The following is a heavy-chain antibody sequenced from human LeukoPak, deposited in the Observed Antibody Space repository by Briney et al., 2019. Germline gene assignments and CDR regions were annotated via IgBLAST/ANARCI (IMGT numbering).Heavy chain of an antibody. D-gene: IGHD6-13*01. Sequence: GGSLRLSCAASGFTVSSNYMSWVRQAPGKGLEWVSVIYIGCGTYYSDSVKGRFTISRDNYKNTLYLQMNSLRAEDTAVYYCARSWSDWGQGTLVTVSS. V-gene: IGHV3-53*01. J-gene: IGHJ4*02. CDR2: IYIGCGT. CDR1: GFTVSSNY. CDR3: ARSWSD.